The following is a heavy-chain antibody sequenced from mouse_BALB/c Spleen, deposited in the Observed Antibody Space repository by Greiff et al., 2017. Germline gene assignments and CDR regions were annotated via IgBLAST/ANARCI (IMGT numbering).Heavy chain of an antibody. CDR1: GFTFSSYA. CDR2: ISSGGSYT. J-gene: IGHJ2*01. D-gene: IGHD2-1*01. V-gene: IGHV5-9-4*01. Sequence: VTPVESGGGFVKPGGSLKLSCAASGFTFSSYAMSLVRQSTEKRPEWVAEISSGGSYTYYPDTVTGRITISRDNAKNTLYLEMSSPRSEDTAMYYCATNYRNYEEDYFDYWGQGTTLTVSS. CDR3: ATNYRNYEEDYFDY.